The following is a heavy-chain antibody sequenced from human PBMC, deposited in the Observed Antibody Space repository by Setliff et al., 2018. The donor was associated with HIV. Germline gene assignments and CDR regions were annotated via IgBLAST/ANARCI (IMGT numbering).Heavy chain of an antibody. V-gene: IGHV3-23*01. Sequence: LRLSCAASGLSFSNYAMTWVRQAPGKGLEWVSTINSGERTFYAKSVKGRFTISRDNSKSTLYLQVNSLRAEDTAVYFCAKAHWDPLSPDYWGQGTLVTVSS. J-gene: IGHJ4*02. CDR2: INSGERT. CDR1: GLSFSNYA. D-gene: IGHD1-26*01. CDR3: AKAHWDPLSPDY.